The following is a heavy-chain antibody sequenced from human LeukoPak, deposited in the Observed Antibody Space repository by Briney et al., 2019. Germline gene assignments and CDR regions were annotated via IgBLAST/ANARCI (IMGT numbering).Heavy chain of an antibody. CDR2: IYYSGIT. V-gene: IGHV4-59*08. Sequence: SETLSLTCTVSSGSISSYYWSWTRQPPGKGLEWIGYIYYSGITEYSPSLKGRVTISVEKSKNQFSLRLSSVTAADAAVYYCARHAADTVMLDNWGQGTLVTVSS. D-gene: IGHD5-18*01. CDR3: ARHAADTVMLDN. CDR1: SGSISSYY. J-gene: IGHJ4*02.